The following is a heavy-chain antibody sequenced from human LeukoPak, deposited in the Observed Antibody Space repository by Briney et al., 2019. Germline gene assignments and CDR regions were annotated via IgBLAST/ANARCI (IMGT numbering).Heavy chain of an antibody. V-gene: IGHV3-23*01. J-gene: IGHJ4*02. CDR3: AKSGYNRFDY. Sequence: AGGSLRLSCAASGYTFSSYEMNWVRQAPGKGLEWVSSISGSGSGGSTYYADSVKGRFTISRDNSKNTLYLQMNSLIAEDTAVYYCAKSGYNRFDYWGQGTRVTVSS. CDR1: GYTFSSYE. D-gene: IGHD5-24*01. CDR2: ISGSGSGGST.